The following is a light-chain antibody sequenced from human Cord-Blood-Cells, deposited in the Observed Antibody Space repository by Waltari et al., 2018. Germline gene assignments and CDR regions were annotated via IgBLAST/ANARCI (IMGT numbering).Light chain of an antibody. CDR3: QQSYSTPFT. Sequence: NQITQSPSSLSASVGDRVTITCRASQSISSYLNWYQQKPGKAPKLLIYAASSLQSGVPSRFSGSGSGTDFTLTISSLQPEDFATYYCQQSYSTPFTFGPGTKVDIK. CDR2: AAS. CDR1: QSISSY. J-gene: IGKJ3*01. V-gene: IGKV1-39*01.